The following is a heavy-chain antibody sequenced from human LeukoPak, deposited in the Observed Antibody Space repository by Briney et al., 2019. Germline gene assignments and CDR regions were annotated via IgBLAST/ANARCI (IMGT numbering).Heavy chain of an antibody. Sequence: ASVKVSCKASGYTFTSYDINWVRQATGQGLEWMGWMNPNSGNTGYAQKFQGRVTITADKSTSTAYMELSSLRSEDTAVYYCASHLYSSGERVAFDIWGQGTMVTVSS. CDR3: ASHLYSSGERVAFDI. J-gene: IGHJ3*02. D-gene: IGHD6-19*01. V-gene: IGHV1-8*01. CDR1: GYTFTSYD. CDR2: MNPNSGNT.